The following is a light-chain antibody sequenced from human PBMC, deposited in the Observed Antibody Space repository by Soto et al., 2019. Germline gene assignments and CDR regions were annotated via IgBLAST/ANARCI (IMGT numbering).Light chain of an antibody. CDR3: QQYATPPFT. Sequence: EIVLTQSPGTLSLSPGERATLSCRASRSVGNNYLAWYQQRPGQAPRLLIYGASSRATGIPDRFSGSGSGTDFTLTISRLEPEDFSVYYCQQYATPPFTFGPGTKVDIK. V-gene: IGKV3-20*01. CDR2: GAS. CDR1: RSVGNNY. J-gene: IGKJ3*01.